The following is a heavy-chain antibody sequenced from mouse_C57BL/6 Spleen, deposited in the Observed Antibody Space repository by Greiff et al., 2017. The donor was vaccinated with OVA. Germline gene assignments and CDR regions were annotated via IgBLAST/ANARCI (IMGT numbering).Heavy chain of an antibody. CDR1: GFTFTDYY. CDR2: IRNKANGYTT. CDR3: ARYAPYFDY. Sequence: EVMLVESGGGLVQPGGSLSLSCAASGFTFTDYYMSWVRQPPGKALEWLGFIRNKANGYTTEYSASVKGRFTISRDNSQSILYLQMNALRAEDSATYYCARYAPYFDYWGQGTTLTVSS. V-gene: IGHV7-3*01. J-gene: IGHJ2*01.